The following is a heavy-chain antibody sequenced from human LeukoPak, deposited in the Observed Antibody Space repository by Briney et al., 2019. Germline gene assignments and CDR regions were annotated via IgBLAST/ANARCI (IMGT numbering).Heavy chain of an antibody. Sequence: GASVKVSCKASGYTFTSYYMHWVRQAPGQGLEWMGGIIPIFGTANYAQKFQGRVTITADESTSTAYMELSSLRSEDTAVYYCAVRQSPRDKGKWLQLSLGYYYYYMDVWGKGTTVTISS. V-gene: IGHV1-69*13. CDR3: AVRQSPRDKGKWLQLSLGYYYYYMDV. CDR1: GYTFTSYY. CDR2: IIPIFGTA. J-gene: IGHJ6*03. D-gene: IGHD5-24*01.